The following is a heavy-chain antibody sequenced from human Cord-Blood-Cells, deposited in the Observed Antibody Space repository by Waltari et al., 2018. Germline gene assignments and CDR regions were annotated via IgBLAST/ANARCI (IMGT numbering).Heavy chain of an antibody. D-gene: IGHD1-1*01. J-gene: IGHJ6*03. CDR3: ARRINNWNHNDYMDV. Sequence: QVQLVQSGAEVKKPGSSVKVSCKASGGTFSSYAISRVRQAPGQGLEWMGGIIPILGTANYAQKFQGRGTITADESTSTAYMELSSLRSEDTAVYYCARRINNWNHNDYMDVWGKGTTVTVSS. V-gene: IGHV1-69*01. CDR1: GGTFSSYA. CDR2: IIPILGTA.